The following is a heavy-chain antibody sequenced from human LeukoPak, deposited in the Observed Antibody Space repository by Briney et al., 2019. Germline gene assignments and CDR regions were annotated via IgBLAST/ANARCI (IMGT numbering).Heavy chain of an antibody. V-gene: IGHV3-30*03. D-gene: IGHD3-10*01. Sequence: PGGSLRLSCAASGFAFSSYGMHWVRQAPGKGLEWVAVISYDGSNKYYADSVKGRFTISRDNAKNSLYLQMNSLRAEDTAVYYCARDGLLGAFDIWGQGTMVTVSS. J-gene: IGHJ3*02. CDR2: ISYDGSNK. CDR1: GFAFSSYG. CDR3: ARDGLLGAFDI.